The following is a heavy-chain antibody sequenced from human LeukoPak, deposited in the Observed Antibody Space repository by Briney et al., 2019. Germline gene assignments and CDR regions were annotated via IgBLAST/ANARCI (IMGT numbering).Heavy chain of an antibody. D-gene: IGHD5-24*01. V-gene: IGHV5-51*01. Sequence: GESLKTSCTASGYDLANSWIGWVRQMPGKGLEWMGIIYPRDSDTIYSPSFQGQVTISADKSIRTAYLQWSSLTASDTAMYYCARGERAMATRKAGFDYWGQGTLVTVSS. CDR2: IYPRDSDT. J-gene: IGHJ4*02. CDR1: GYDLANSW. CDR3: ARGERAMATRKAGFDY.